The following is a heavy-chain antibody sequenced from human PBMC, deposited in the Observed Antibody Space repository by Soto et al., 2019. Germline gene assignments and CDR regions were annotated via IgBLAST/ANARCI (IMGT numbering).Heavy chain of an antibody. Sequence: SETLSLTCAVSGYSISSGNHWGWIRQPPGEGLEWIGSIYHSGSTYDNPSLKSRVTISVDTSKDQFSLKLSSVTAADTAVYYCARDPAKLYSVSDYPAFDVWGQGTMVTVSS. CDR3: ARDPAKLYSVSDYPAFDV. CDR1: GYSISSGNH. CDR2: IYHSGST. D-gene: IGHD1-26*01. V-gene: IGHV4-38-2*02. J-gene: IGHJ3*01.